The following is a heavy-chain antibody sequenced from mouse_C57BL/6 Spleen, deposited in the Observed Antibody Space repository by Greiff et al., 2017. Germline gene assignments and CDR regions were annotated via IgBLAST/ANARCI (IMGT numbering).Heavy chain of an antibody. CDR2: ISSGGDYI. V-gene: IGHV5-9-1*02. CDR1: GFTFSSYA. CDR3: TRELRLQDYYAMDY. D-gene: IGHD3-2*02. Sequence: EVNVVESGEGLVKPGGSLKLSCAASGFTFSSYAMSWVRQTPEKRLEWVAYISSGGDYIYYADTVKGRFTISRDNARNTLYLQMSSLKSEDTAMYYCTRELRLQDYYAMDYWGQGTSVTVSS. J-gene: IGHJ4*01.